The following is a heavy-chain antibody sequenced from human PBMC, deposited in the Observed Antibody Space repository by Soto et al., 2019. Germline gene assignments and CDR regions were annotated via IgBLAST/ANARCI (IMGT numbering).Heavy chain of an antibody. CDR1: GGRFGNYG. J-gene: IGHJ6*02. CDR3: AGDIVLQPVARNIYGMQV. CDR2: ISSAGSDK. D-gene: IGHD2-15*01. Sequence: PGGSLRLSCAASGGRFGNYGMHWVRQAPGKGLEWVAAISSAGSDKFYADSVKGRFTISRDNSKHTVYLQINSLRAEDTSVYHCAGDIVLQPVARNIYGMQVWGQGTSVTVSS. V-gene: IGHV3-30*03.